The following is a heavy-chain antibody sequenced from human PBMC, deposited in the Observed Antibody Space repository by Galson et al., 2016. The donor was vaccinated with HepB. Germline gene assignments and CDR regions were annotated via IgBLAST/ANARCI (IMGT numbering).Heavy chain of an antibody. D-gene: IGHD2-15*01. CDR3: ARARGRIRPDSYHYGFAV. J-gene: IGHJ6*02. Sequence: SETLSLTCSVYGGSISGYYWSWIRQPPGKGLEWIGEITHSGNTHYNSSLKSRATISVDTSKNQFSLQLSSVTAADTALYYCARARGRIRPDSYHYGFAVWGQGTTVAVSS. CDR1: GGSISGYY. CDR2: ITHSGNT. V-gene: IGHV4-34*01.